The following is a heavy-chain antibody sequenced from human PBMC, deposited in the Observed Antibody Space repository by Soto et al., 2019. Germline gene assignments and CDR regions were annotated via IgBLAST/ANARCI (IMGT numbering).Heavy chain of an antibody. CDR2: ISGSGGTI. V-gene: IGHV3-23*01. CDR1: GFTFSNHA. D-gene: IGHD3-16*01. Sequence: GGSLRLSCVGSGFTFSNHAMTWVRQAPGKGLEWVSDISGSGGTIHYADSVKGRFSISRDNSKNALYLQINSLNAEDTAVYYCAKVWGIAGFDYRGQGTLGTVAS. CDR3: AKVWGIAGFDY. J-gene: IGHJ4*02.